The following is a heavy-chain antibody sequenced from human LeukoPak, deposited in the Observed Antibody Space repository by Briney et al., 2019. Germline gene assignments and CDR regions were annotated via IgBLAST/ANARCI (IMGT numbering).Heavy chain of an antibody. CDR1: GGTLSDYA. J-gene: IGHJ1*01. CDR3: AIAPPIAAARSIYFQH. D-gene: IGHD6-13*01. Sequence: ASVKVSCKASGGTLSDYAISWVRQAPGQGLEWMGWINPNSGGTNYEQKFQGRVTMTRDTSISTTYMKLSRLRSDDPAVSYCAIAPPIAAARSIYFQHWGQGTLVTVSS. V-gene: IGHV1-2*02. CDR2: INPNSGGT.